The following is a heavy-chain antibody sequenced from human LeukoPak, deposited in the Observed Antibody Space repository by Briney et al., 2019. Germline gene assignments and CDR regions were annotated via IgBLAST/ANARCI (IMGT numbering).Heavy chain of an antibody. Sequence: PSETLSLTCTVSGGSINSYHWSWIRQPPGKGLEWIGYIYYSGSTNYNPSLKSRLTISVDTSKNQFSLKLSSVTAADTAVYYCAREATTYYDILTGRYDAFDIWGQGTMVTVSS. CDR1: GGSINSYH. J-gene: IGHJ3*02. V-gene: IGHV4-59*12. D-gene: IGHD3-9*01. CDR3: AREATTYYDILTGRYDAFDI. CDR2: IYYSGST.